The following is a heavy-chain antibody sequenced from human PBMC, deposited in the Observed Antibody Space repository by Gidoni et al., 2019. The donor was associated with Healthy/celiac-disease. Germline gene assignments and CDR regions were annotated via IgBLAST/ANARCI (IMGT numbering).Heavy chain of an antibody. CDR3: ARGDGELDY. J-gene: IGHJ4*02. Sequence: QVQLVESGGGVVQPGRSLRLSCAAPGFTFSSYAMHWVRQAPGKGLEWVAVISYDGSNKYYADSVKGRFTISRDNSKNTLYLQMNSLRAEDTAVYYCARGDGELDYWGQGTLVTVSS. V-gene: IGHV3-30-3*01. D-gene: IGHD1-26*01. CDR1: GFTFSSYA. CDR2: ISYDGSNK.